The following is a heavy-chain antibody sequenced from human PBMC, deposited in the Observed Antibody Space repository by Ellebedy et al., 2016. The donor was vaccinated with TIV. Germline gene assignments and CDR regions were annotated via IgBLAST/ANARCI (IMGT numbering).Heavy chain of an antibody. CDR2: INHSGST. Sequence: MPSETLSLTCAVYGGSFRGYYWSWIRQPPGKGLEWIGEINHSGSTNYNPSLKSRVTISVDTSKNQFSLKLSSVTAAETAVYYCVRGDHGIPYDYWGQGTLVTVSS. D-gene: IGHD5-18*01. CDR3: VRGDHGIPYDY. V-gene: IGHV4-34*01. CDR1: GGSFRGYY. J-gene: IGHJ4*02.